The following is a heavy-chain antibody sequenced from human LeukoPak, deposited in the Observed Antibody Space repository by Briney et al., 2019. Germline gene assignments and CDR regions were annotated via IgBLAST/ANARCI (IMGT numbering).Heavy chain of an antibody. D-gene: IGHD1-26*01. CDR1: GFTFSSYE. CDR3: ARGMTGSYFGYFDY. CDR2: LSSSGSTI. V-gene: IGHV3-48*03. Sequence: GGSLRLSCAASGFTFSSYEMDWVRQAPGKGLEWVSYLSSSGSTIYYADSVKGRFTISRDNAKNSLYLQMNSLRAEDTAVYYCARGMTGSYFGYFDYWGQGTLVTVSS. J-gene: IGHJ4*02.